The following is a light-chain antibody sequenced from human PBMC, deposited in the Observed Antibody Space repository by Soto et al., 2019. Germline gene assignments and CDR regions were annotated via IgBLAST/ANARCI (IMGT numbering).Light chain of an antibody. CDR2: TAS. CDR1: QTIRKY. CDR3: QQSCSTPPIT. Sequence: IQMTQSPSSLSASVGDSVTITCRASQTIRKYLNWYQQKPRKAPKLLIYTASRLQSGVPSRFNGSGSETDFTLTINNLQPEDFATYYCQQSCSTPPITFGQGTRLEI. V-gene: IGKV1-39*01. J-gene: IGKJ5*01.